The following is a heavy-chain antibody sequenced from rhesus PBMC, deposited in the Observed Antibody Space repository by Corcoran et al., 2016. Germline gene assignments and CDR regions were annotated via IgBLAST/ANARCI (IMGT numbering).Heavy chain of an antibody. V-gene: IGHV1S10*01. CDR3: ARGGDCTGSGCYVEWYFEF. CDR2: IIPLVGIN. Sequence: QVQLVQSGAEVKKPGASVKVSCKASGFTFGSYAISWVRQAPGQGLEGMGGIIPLVGINTYAETFQGRVPITADTSTSTAYMGLSSLSSEDTAVYYCARGGDCTGSGCYVEWYFEFWGQGALVTVSS. J-gene: IGHJ1*01. D-gene: IGHD2-21*01. CDR1: GFTFGSYA.